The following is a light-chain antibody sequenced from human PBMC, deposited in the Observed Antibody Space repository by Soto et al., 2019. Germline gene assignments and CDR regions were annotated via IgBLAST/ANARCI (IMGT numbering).Light chain of an antibody. Sequence: EIVLTQSPATLSLSPGERATLSCRASQSVSSYLAWYQQKPGQAPRLLIYDASNRAPGIPARFSGSGSGTDFTLNISSLEPEDFAVYYCQQRSNSPLAFGGGTKVEIK. CDR3: QQRSNSPLA. CDR1: QSVSSY. J-gene: IGKJ4*01. V-gene: IGKV3-11*01. CDR2: DAS.